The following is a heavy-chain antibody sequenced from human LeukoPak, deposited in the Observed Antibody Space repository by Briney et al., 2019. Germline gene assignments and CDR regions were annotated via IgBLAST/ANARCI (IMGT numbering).Heavy chain of an antibody. CDR1: GYTFTSYG. CDR3: AREAYTTGADY. CDR2: ISAYNGNA. J-gene: IGHJ4*02. V-gene: IGHV1-18*01. Sequence: ASVKVSCKASGYTFTSYGVSWVRQAPGQGLEWMGWISAYNGNANYVQRLRGRVTLTTDTSTTTAYMELRSLTSDDTAVYYCAREAYTTGADYWGQGTLVTVSS. D-gene: IGHD3-16*01.